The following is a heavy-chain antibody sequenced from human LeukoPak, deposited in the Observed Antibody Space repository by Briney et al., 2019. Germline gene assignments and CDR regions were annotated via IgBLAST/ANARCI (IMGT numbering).Heavy chain of an antibody. CDR2: ISGSGGST. V-gene: IGHV3-23*01. CDR3: AKDVYGDYGYYYYGMDV. Sequence: PGGSLSPSCAASGFTFSSYAMSWVRQPPGKGLEWVSAISGSGGSTYYADSVKGRFTISRDNSKNTLYLQMNSLRAEDTAVYYCAKDVYGDYGYYYYGMDVWGQGTTVTVSS. J-gene: IGHJ6*02. CDR1: GFTFSSYA. D-gene: IGHD4-17*01.